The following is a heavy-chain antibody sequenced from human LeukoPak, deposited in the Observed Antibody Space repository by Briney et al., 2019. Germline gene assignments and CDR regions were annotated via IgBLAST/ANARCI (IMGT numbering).Heavy chain of an antibody. CDR3: AREPRVLLWFGESWRSVFDY. CDR1: GGSISSGSYY. Sequence: SETLSLTCTVSGGSISSGSYYWNWIRQPAGKGLEWIGRIYTSGSTYYNPSLKSRVTISVDTSKNQFSLKLSSVTAADTAVYYCAREPRVLLWFGESWRSVFDYWGQGTLVTVSS. CDR2: IYTSGST. D-gene: IGHD3-10*01. V-gene: IGHV4-61*02. J-gene: IGHJ4*02.